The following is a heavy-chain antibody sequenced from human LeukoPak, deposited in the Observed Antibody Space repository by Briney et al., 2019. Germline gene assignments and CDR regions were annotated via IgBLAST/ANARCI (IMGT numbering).Heavy chain of an antibody. D-gene: IGHD2-21*01. Sequence: SVKASCKASGGTFSSYAISWVRQPPGQGLEWMGGIIPIFGTANYAQKFQGRVTITTDESTSTAYMELSSLRSEDTAVYYCARAEVAYCGGDCPPWGFDYWGQGTLVTVSS. CDR1: GGTFSSYA. CDR2: IIPIFGTA. CDR3: ARAEVAYCGGDCPPWGFDY. J-gene: IGHJ4*02. V-gene: IGHV1-69*05.